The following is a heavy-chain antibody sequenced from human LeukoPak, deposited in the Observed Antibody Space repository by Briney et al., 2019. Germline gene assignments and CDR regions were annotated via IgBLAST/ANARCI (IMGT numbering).Heavy chain of an antibody. D-gene: IGHD3-16*01. CDR2: TNQDGSEK. V-gene: IGHV3-7*01. Sequence: GGSLRLSCAASGFTFSDSWMSWVRQAPGKGLEWVANTNQDGSEKDYVDSVKGRFTISRDNARNSLYMQMGSLRAEDTAVYYCATYTHWVAGDVWGQGTTVTVSS. CDR1: GFTFSDSW. J-gene: IGHJ6*02. CDR3: ATYTHWVAGDV.